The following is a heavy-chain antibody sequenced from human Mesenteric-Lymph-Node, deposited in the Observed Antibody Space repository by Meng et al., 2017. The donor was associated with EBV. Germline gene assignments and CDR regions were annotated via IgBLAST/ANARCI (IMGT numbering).Heavy chain of an antibody. CDR1: GGSISSGGYY. Sequence: VQLKESGPGLGKPSQTLSLTCAVSGGSISSGGYYWTWIRQPPGKGLEWIGYMYSSGSTYYNPSLESRFAMSLDTYKNQFSLRLTSVTAADTALYYCARGAYEGSGSKFADWGQGTLVTVSS. CDR3: ARGAYEGSGSKFAD. D-gene: IGHD3-10*01. J-gene: IGHJ4*02. CDR2: MYSSGST. V-gene: IGHV4-30-4*01.